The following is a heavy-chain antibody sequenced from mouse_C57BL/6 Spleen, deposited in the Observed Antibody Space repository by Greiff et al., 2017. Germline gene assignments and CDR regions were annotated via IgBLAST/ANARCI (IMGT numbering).Heavy chain of an antibody. J-gene: IGHJ3*01. CDR3: ARQDDGYYGFAY. CDR1: EYEFPSHD. CDR2: INSDGGST. D-gene: IGHD2-3*01. Sequence: DVKLVESGGGLVQPGESLKLSCESNEYEFPSHDMSWVRKTPEKRLELVAAINSDGGSTYYPDTMERRFIISRDNTKKTLYLQMSSLRSEDTALYYCARQDDGYYGFAYWGQGTLVTVSA. V-gene: IGHV5-2*01.